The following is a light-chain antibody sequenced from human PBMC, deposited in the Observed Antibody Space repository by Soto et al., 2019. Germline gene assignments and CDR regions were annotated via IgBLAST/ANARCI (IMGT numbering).Light chain of an antibody. J-gene: IGLJ1*01. CDR3: VAWDDSLSGLV. CDR2: RNN. CDR1: SSNIGSNY. V-gene: IGLV1-47*01. Sequence: QSVLTQPPSASGTPGQRVTISCSGSSSNIGSNYVYWYQQLPGTAPKLLIYRNNQRPSGVPDRFSGSKSGTSASLAISGLRSEDEADYYCVAWDDSLSGLVFGTGTKLTVL.